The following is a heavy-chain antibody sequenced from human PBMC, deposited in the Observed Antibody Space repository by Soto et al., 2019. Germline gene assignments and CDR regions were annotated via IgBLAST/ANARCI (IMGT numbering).Heavy chain of an antibody. J-gene: IGHJ5*02. CDR3: AREVSAVTTPSDNWFDP. V-gene: IGHV4-30-4*01. Sequence: SETLSLTCTVSGGSISSGDYYWSWIRQPPGKGLEWIGYIYYSGSTYYNPSLKSRVTISVDTSKNQFSLKLSSVTAADTAVYYCAREVSAVTTPSDNWFDPWGQGTLVTVSS. CDR1: GGSISSGDYY. CDR2: IYYSGST. D-gene: IGHD4-17*01.